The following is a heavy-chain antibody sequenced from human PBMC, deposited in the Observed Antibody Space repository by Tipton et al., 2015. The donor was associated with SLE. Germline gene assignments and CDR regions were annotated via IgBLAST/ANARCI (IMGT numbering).Heavy chain of an antibody. CDR3: ARHLGVIVAFEV. CDR1: GHSISSGFY. Sequence: TLSLTCSVSGHSISSGFYWSWIRQSPGKGLEWIGFFYFSGSSQYNPSLKSRAAISADTSNNQFSLELRSVTAADTAVYYCARHLGVIVAFEVWGQGTVLTVSS. V-gene: IGHV4-61*01. CDR2: FYFSGSS. D-gene: IGHD3-10*01. J-gene: IGHJ3*01.